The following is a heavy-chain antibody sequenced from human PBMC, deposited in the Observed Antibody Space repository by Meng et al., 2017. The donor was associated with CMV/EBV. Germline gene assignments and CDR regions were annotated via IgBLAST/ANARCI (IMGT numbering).Heavy chain of an antibody. Sequence: SETLSLTCTVSGGSVSSGSYYWSWIRQPPGKGLEWIGYIYYSGSTNYNPSLKSRVTISVDTSKNQFSLKLSSVTAADAAVYYCARGQVVPAHIGGWFDPWGQGTLVTVSS. J-gene: IGHJ5*02. V-gene: IGHV4-61*01. CDR2: IYYSGST. CDR1: GGSVSSGSYY. CDR3: ARGQVVPAHIGGWFDP. D-gene: IGHD2-2*01.